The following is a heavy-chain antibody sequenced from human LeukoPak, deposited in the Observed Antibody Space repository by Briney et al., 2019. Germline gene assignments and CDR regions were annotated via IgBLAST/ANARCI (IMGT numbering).Heavy chain of an antibody. CDR3: SQGSGQYYDF. CDR1: GLTLSNVW. CDR2: IKSQTHGGTA. V-gene: IGHV3-15*07. J-gene: IGHJ4*02. D-gene: IGHD3-22*01. Sequence: GGSLRLSCAVSGLTLSNVWMNWVRQAPGKGLEWVGRIKSQTHGGTADFAAPVRGRFSISRDDSKNTLYLQMNSLTTEDTAVYYCSQGSGQYYDFWGQGTLVIVSS.